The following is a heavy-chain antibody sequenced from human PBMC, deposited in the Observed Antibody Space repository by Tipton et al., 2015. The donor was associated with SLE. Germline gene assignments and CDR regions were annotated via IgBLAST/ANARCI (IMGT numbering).Heavy chain of an antibody. Sequence: QSGAEVKKPGASVKVYCQASGYTFTSYYIHWVRQAPGQGLEWMGVIKPGGGSTTYTQKLQGRVTMTRDTSASTVYLELNSLRSDDTAVYYCARRSGTWGDYYYYGMDVWGQGTTVTVSS. CDR3: ARRSGTWGDYYYYGMDV. D-gene: IGHD1-26*01. V-gene: IGHV1-46*04. CDR1: GYTFTSYY. CDR2: IKPGGGST. J-gene: IGHJ6*02.